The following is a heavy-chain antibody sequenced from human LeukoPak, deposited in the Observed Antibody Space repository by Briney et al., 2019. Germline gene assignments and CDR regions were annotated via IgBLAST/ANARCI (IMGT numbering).Heavy chain of an antibody. Sequence: SETLSLTCTVSGGSISSYYWSWIRQPAGKGLEWIGRIYTSGSTNYNPSLKSRVTMSVDTSKNQFSLKLSSVTAADTAVYYCARGPGGPGTFIRFFDYWGQGTLVTVSS. CDR1: GGSISSYY. CDR2: IYTSGST. V-gene: IGHV4-4*07. D-gene: IGHD1-7*01. CDR3: ARGPGGPGTFIRFFDY. J-gene: IGHJ4*02.